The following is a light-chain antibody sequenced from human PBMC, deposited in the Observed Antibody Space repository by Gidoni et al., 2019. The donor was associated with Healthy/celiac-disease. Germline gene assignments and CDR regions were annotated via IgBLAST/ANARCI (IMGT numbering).Light chain of an antibody. Sequence: SYELNQPPAVAVPPGQTASITCPGDNLGDKYACWYQQKPGQSPVLVIYQDSKRPSGIPERFSGSNSGNTATLTISGTQAMDEADYYCQAWDSSTVVFGGGTKLTVL. V-gene: IGLV3-1*01. CDR1: NLGDKY. J-gene: IGLJ2*01. CDR2: QDS. CDR3: QAWDSSTVV.